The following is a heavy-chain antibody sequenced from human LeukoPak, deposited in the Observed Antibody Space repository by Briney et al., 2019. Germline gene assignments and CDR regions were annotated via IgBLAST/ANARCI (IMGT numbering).Heavy chain of an antibody. CDR1: GITLSNYG. CDR2: ISDSGGRT. J-gene: IGHJ3*02. D-gene: IGHD2-2*01. CDR3: AKVGRRYQLHDAFDI. Sequence: PGGSLRLSCAVSGITLSNYGMSWVRQAPGKGLEWVAGISDSGGRTNYADSVKGRFTISRDNSKNTLYLQMNSLRAEDTAVYYCAKVGRRYQLHDAFDIWGQGTMVTVSS. V-gene: IGHV3-23*01.